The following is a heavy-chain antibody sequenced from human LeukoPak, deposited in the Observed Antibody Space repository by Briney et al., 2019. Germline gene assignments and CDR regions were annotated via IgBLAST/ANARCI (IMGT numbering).Heavy chain of an antibody. D-gene: IGHD5-18*01. CDR2: ISGSDGDDNT. CDR1: GFTFSNYV. V-gene: IGHV3-23*01. CDR3: AKVGPGAARDY. Sequence: GGSLRLSCAAFGFTFSNYVMSRVSQAPGKGRAWVSGISGSDGDDNTYYVDSVKGRFTISRDNSRNTLYMQMNSLRAEDTAVYYCAKVGPGAARDYWGQGTLVTVSS. J-gene: IGHJ4*02.